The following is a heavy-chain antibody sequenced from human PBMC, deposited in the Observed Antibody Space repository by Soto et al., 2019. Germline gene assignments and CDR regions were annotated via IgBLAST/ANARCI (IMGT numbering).Heavy chain of an antibody. CDR3: ASRYDSSDD. J-gene: IGHJ4*01. D-gene: IGHD3-22*01. V-gene: IGHV1-69*02. CDR1: GGTFSSYT. CDR2: IIPILGIA. Sequence: QVQLVQSGAEVKKPGSSVKVSCKASGGTFSSYTISWVRQAPGQGLEWMGRIIPILGIANYAQKFQGSVTITADKSTSTAYMELSSLRSADTAVYYCASRYDSSDDWGHGPLVNVSS.